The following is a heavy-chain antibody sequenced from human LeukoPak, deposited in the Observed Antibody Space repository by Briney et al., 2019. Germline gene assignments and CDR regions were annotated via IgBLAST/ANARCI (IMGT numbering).Heavy chain of an antibody. Sequence: GGSLRLSCAASGFTFSNYWMSWVRQAPGKGLEWVANIKQDGSEKYYVNSVKGRFTISRDNAKNSLYLQMNSLRAEDTAIYFCARDDDWNYEDSWGQGTLVTVSS. V-gene: IGHV3-7*01. CDR1: GFTFSNYW. CDR2: IKQDGSEK. CDR3: ARDDDWNYEDS. D-gene: IGHD1-7*01. J-gene: IGHJ4*02.